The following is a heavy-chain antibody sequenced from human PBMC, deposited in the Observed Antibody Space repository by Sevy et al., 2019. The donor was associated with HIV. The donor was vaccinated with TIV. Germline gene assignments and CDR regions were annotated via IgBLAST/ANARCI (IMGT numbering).Heavy chain of an antibody. CDR2: TSAYNGNT. D-gene: IGHD3-10*01. Sequence: ASVKVSCKASGYTFTSYGMSWVRQAPGQGLEWMGWTSAYNGNTDYAQRLQGRVTMTTDTSTSTAYMELRSLRSDDTAVYYCAGMSGGVPYYYAMDVWGQGTTVTVSS. CDR3: AGMSGGVPYYYAMDV. CDR1: GYTFTSYG. V-gene: IGHV1-18*01. J-gene: IGHJ6*02.